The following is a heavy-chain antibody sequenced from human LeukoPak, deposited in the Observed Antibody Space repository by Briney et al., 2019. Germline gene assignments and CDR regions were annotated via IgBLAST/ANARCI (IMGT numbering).Heavy chain of an antibody. CDR3: ARDFLALAGSSGYMGEYYFDY. V-gene: IGHV1-69*13. CDR2: IIPIFGTA. CDR1: GRTFSSYS. D-gene: IGHD3-22*01. Sequence: GPSMKPSCMAYGRTFSSYSISWVRQAPGHGLEWNGAIIPIFGTANHGQNIKGRVTITADESTSTAYMELSRLGSDDTAVYYCARDFLALAGSSGYMGEYYFDYWGQGTLVTVSS. J-gene: IGHJ4*02.